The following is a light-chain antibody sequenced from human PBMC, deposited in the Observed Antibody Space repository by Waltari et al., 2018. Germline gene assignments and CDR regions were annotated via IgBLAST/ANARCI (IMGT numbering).Light chain of an antibody. CDR1: KLGDKY. Sequence: SYDLTQPPSVSVSPGQTASISCSGDKLGDKYASWYQQKPGQSPVLVIYHDTKRPSGIPERFSGAKSGNTATLTISGTQAMDEADYYCQAWDSSTVVFGGGTKLTVL. J-gene: IGLJ2*01. CDR3: QAWDSSTVV. CDR2: HDT. V-gene: IGLV3-1*01.